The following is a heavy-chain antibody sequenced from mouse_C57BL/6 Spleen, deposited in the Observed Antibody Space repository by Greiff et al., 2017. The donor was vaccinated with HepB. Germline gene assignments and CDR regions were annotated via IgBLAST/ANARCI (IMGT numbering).Heavy chain of an antibody. V-gene: IGHV5-16*01. CDR2: INYDGSST. CDR1: GFTFSDYY. D-gene: IGHD1-1*01. Sequence: EVKVVESEGGLVQPGSSMKLSCTASGFTFSDYYMAWVRQVPEKGLEWVANINYDGSSTYYLDSLKSRFIISRDNAKNILYLQMSSLKSEDTATYYCAREGDYYGSSWNAMDYWGQGTSVTVSS. CDR3: AREGDYYGSSWNAMDY. J-gene: IGHJ4*01.